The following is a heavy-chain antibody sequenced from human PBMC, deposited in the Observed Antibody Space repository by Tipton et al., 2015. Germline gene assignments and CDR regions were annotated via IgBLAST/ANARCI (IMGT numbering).Heavy chain of an antibody. D-gene: IGHD2-21*02. CDR1: GYDFDDFG. V-gene: IGHV1-18*01. CDR3: ARDLRVTAPSFFDV. CDR2: ISPFNGRR. J-gene: IGHJ3*01. Sequence: QLVQSGAEVREPGASVTVSCEASGYDFDDFGINWVRQAPGQGLEWLGWISPFNGRRNYAPKFQGRINVTTDTSTDTVYMQLRSLKFDDTAIYYCARDLRVTAPSFFDVWGQGTMVTVSS.